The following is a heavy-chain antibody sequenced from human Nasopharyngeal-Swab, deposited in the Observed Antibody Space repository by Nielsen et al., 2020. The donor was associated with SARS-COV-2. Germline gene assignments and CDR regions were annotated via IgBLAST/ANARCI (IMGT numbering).Heavy chain of an antibody. J-gene: IGHJ6*02. D-gene: IGHD2-15*01. V-gene: IGHV3-21*01. CDR2: ISGSSSYI. CDR3: ARERCSGGSCYLYYYYGMDV. Sequence: GESLKISCAASGFTFSSYSMNWVRQAPGKGLEWVSSISGSSSYIYYADSVKGRFTISRDNAKNSLYLQMNSLRAEDTAVYYCARERCSGGSCYLYYYYGMDVWGQGTTVTVSS. CDR1: GFTFSSYS.